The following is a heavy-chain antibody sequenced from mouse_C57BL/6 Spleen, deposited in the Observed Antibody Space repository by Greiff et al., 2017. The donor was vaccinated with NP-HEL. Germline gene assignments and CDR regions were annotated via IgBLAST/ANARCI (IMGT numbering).Heavy chain of an antibody. J-gene: IGHJ2*01. CDR1: GYTFTDYN. CDR2: INPNNGGT. Sequence: VQLQQSGPELVKPGASVKITCQASGYTFTDYNMDWVKQSHGKSLEWIGDINPNNGGTIYTQKLKGKATLTVDKSSSTAYMELRSLTSEDTAVYYCARSGLPFYYFDYWGQGTTLTVSS. CDR3: ARSGLPFYYFDY. D-gene: IGHD3-2*02. V-gene: IGHV1-18*01.